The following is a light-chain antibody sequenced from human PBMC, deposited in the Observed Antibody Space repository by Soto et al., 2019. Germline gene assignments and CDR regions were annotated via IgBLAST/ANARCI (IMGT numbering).Light chain of an antibody. CDR2: DAF. CDR3: QQYNSFWT. Sequence: DIQMTQSPSTLSASVGDRVTTTCRASQSISTWLAWYQQKPGKAPKLLIYDAFYLERGVPSRFSGSGSGTEFTLTISSLQPDDLATYYCQQYNSFWTFGQGTKV. J-gene: IGKJ1*01. CDR1: QSISTW. V-gene: IGKV1-5*01.